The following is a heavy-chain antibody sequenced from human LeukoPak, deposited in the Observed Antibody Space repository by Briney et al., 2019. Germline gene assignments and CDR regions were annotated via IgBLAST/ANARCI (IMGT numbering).Heavy chain of an antibody. CDR3: AKPAVAGNYYYYYGMDV. V-gene: IGHV3-48*04. Sequence: GGSLRLSCEASGFTFSAYSMNWVRQAPGKGLEWVSYISSGSYTIYYADSVKGRFTISRDNGKNSLYLQLNSLRAEDTAVYYCAKPAVAGNYYYYYGMDVWGQGTTVTVSS. D-gene: IGHD6-19*01. CDR1: GFTFSAYS. J-gene: IGHJ6*02. CDR2: ISSGSYTI.